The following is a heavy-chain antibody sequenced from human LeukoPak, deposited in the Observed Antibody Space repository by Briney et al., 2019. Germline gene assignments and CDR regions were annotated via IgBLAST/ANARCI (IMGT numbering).Heavy chain of an antibody. Sequence: PGGSLRLSCAASGFTFSSYAMSWIRQAPGKGLEWVSAISGSGGSTYYADSVKGRFTISRDNSKNTLYLQMNSLRAEDTAVYYCAKDFSRKVGASYYFDYWGQGTLVTVSS. V-gene: IGHV3-23*01. CDR1: GFTFSSYA. CDR2: ISGSGGST. CDR3: AKDFSRKVGASYYFDY. D-gene: IGHD1-26*01. J-gene: IGHJ4*02.